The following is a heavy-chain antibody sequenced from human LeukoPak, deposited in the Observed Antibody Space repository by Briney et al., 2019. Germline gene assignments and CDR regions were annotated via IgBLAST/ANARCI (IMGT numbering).Heavy chain of an antibody. CDR1: GGSISSYY. CDR3: ARGKYYYGSGSSHWYFDL. J-gene: IGHJ2*01. D-gene: IGHD3-10*01. Sequence: SETMSLTCTVSGGSISSYYWSWIRQPPGKGLEWIGYIYYSGSTNYNPSLKSRVTISVDTSKNQFSLKLSSVTAADTAVYYCARGKYYYGSGSSHWYFDLWGRGTPVTVSS. CDR2: IYYSGST. V-gene: IGHV4-59*01.